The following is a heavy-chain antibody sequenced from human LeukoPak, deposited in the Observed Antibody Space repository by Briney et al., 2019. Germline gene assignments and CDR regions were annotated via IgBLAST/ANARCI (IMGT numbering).Heavy chain of an antibody. D-gene: IGHD2-2*02. CDR2: IRYDGSNK. CDR3: ASSRGYQLLYGEDFDY. CDR1: GFTFGDYS. V-gene: IGHV3-30*02. Sequence: GGSLRLSCTASGFTFGDYSMSWVRQAPGKGLEWVAFIRYDGSNKYYADSVKGRFTISRDNSKNTLYLQMNSLRAEDTAVYYCASSRGYQLLYGEDFDYWGQGTLVTVSS. J-gene: IGHJ4*02.